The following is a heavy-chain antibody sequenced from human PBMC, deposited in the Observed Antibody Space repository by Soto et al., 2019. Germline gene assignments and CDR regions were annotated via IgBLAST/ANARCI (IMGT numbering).Heavy chain of an antibody. V-gene: IGHV1-18*03. J-gene: IGHJ5*02. D-gene: IGHD6-6*01. CDR2: ISGYDGKT. CDR3: AIDFMYTSSPDSWFDP. CDR1: GFNFISYG. Sequence: QVLLVQSGGEVKKPGASVKVSCKASGFNFISYGINWVRQAPGQGLEWMGWISGYDGKTVYAHSVQDRVTMTTDATTGTAYMELRGLRSADMAIYYCAIDFMYTSSPDSWFDPWGQGTLVTVTS.